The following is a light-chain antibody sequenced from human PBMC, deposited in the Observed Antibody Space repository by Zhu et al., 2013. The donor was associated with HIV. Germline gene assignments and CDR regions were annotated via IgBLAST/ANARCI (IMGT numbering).Light chain of an antibody. CDR2: DAS. CDR1: QSLNRNY. V-gene: IGKV3-11*01. Sequence: EIVLTQSPGTLSLSPGDTATLSCRASQSLNRNYLAWYQQKPGQAPRLLIYDASNRATGIPARFSGSGSGTDFTLTISSLEPEDFAVYYCQQRSNWPPALTFGGGTKVEIK. J-gene: IGKJ4*01. CDR3: QQRSNWPPALT.